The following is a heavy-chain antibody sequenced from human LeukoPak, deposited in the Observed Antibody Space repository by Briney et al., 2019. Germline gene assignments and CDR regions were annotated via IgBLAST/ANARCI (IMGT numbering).Heavy chain of an antibody. CDR1: GGSISSYY. CDR2: IHYSGST. CDR3: ARQRLRGYYDSSGYYFDF. J-gene: IGHJ4*02. D-gene: IGHD3-22*01. V-gene: IGHV4-59*08. Sequence: SETLSLTCAVSGGSISSYYWNWIRQPPGKGLEWIANIHYSGSTNYDPSLKSRATISVDTSNNHFSLKLNSATAADTAVYYCARQRLRGYYDSSGYYFDFWGQGTLVTVSS.